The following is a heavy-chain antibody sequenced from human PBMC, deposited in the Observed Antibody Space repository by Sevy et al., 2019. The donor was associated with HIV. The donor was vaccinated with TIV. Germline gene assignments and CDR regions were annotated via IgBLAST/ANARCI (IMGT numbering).Heavy chain of an antibody. CDR1: GFTFRSFS. CDR2: IWYDGRTK. J-gene: IGHJ5*01. D-gene: IGHD1-1*01. V-gene: IGHV3-33*01. Sequence: GGSLRLSCSASGFTFRSFSMRWVRQAPGKGLEWVAAIWYDGRTKQYADSVKGRFTISRDNSKNMLSLEMNSLRAEDTGLYFCARDSARVIVPTAGFDSWGQGTVVTVSS. CDR3: ARDSARVIVPTAGFDS.